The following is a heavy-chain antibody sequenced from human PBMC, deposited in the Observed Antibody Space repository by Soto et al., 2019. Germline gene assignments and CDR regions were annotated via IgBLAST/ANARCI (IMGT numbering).Heavy chain of an antibody. Sequence: TSEPMSVTWTVAGGSISSYYWGWIRQPPGKGLEWIGNIYYSGSTYYNPSLKSRVTISGDTSKNQFSLRLTSVTAADTAVYYCARHPPYGPLDYWGQGTLVTVSS. CDR2: IYYSGST. CDR3: ARHPPYGPLDY. V-gene: IGHV4-39*01. D-gene: IGHD4-17*01. J-gene: IGHJ4*02. CDR1: GGSISSYY.